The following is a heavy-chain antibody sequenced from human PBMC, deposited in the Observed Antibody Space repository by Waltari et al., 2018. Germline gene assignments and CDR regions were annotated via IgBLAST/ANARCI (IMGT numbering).Heavy chain of an antibody. CDR1: GGSFSGYY. J-gene: IGHJ5*02. V-gene: IGHV4-34*01. D-gene: IGHD3-3*01. CDR2: INHSGST. Sequence: QVQLQQWGAGLLKPSETLSLTCAVYGGSFSGYYWSWIRQPPGKGLEWIGEINHSGSTNYNPSLKRRVTISVDTSKNQFSLKLSAVTAADTAVYYCARITIFGVVIGAFDPWGQGTLVTVSS. CDR3: ARITIFGVVIGAFDP.